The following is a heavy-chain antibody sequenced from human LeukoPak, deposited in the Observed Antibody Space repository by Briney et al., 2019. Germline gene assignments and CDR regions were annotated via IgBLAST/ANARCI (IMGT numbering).Heavy chain of an antibody. CDR2: IYHSGST. CDR1: GYSISSGYY. CDR3: ARSRIAAAGRVPRWFDP. Sequence: SETLSLTCTVSGYSISSGYYWGWIRQPPGKGLEWIGSIYHSGSTYYNPSLKSRVTISVDTSKNQFSLKLSSVTAADTAVYYCARSRIAAAGRVPRWFDPWGQGTLVTVSS. D-gene: IGHD6-13*01. V-gene: IGHV4-38-2*02. J-gene: IGHJ5*02.